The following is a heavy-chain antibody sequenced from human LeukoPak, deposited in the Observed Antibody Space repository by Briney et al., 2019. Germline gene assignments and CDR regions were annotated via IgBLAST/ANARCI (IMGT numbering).Heavy chain of an antibody. CDR3: ARDSTGHWFDP. J-gene: IGHJ5*02. CDR1: GYTFNGYY. D-gene: IGHD1-14*01. Sequence: GASVKVSCKASGYTFNGYYMHWVRQAPGQGLQWMGWINPNSGGTKYAQKFQGRVTMTRDTSISTAYMELSRLRSDDTAVYYCARDSTGHWFDPWGQGTLVTVSS. CDR2: INPNSGGT. V-gene: IGHV1-2*02.